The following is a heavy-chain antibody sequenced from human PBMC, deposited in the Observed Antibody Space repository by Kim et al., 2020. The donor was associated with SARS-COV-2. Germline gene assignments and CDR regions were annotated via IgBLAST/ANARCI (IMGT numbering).Heavy chain of an antibody. CDR3: AKDLHGSGRFAY. Sequence: DAGKGRFTTARDDSRDTLYLQMNSRRAEDTAVYYCAKDLHGSGRFAYWGQGTLVTVSS. J-gene: IGHJ4*02. D-gene: IGHD3-10*01. V-gene: IGHV3-33*06.